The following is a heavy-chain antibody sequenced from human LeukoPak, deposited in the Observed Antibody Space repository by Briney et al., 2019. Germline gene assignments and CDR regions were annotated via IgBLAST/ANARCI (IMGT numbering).Heavy chain of an antibody. CDR1: GDSISSYY. CDR2: IYYSGST. D-gene: IGHD1-26*01. J-gene: IGHJ4*02. CDR3: ARVVPEIVGASGVLDY. V-gene: IGHV4-59*01. Sequence: PSETLSLTCTVSGDSISSYYWSWIRQPPGKGLEWIGYIYYSGSTNYNSSLKSRVTISVDTSKNQFSLKLSSVTAADTAVYYCARVVPEIVGASGVLDYWGQGTLVTVSS.